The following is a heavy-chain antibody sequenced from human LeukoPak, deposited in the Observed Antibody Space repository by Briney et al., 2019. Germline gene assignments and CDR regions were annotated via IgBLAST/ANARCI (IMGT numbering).Heavy chain of an antibody. CDR1: GFTFSSYA. V-gene: IGHV3-64*01. D-gene: IGHD6-19*01. CDR2: ISSNGGST. Sequence: GSLRLSCAASGFTFSSYAMHWVRQAPGKGLEYVSAISSNGGSTYYANSVKGRFTISRDNSKNTLYLQMGSLRAEDMAVYYCARGYRQWLVRDYFDYWGQGTLVTVSS. CDR3: ARGYRQWLVRDYFDY. J-gene: IGHJ4*02.